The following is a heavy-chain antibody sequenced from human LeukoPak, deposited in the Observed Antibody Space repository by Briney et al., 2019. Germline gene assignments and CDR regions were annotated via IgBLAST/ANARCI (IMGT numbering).Heavy chain of an antibody. Sequence: PGGSLRLSCAASGFTFSSYAMSWVRQTPGKGLEWVGRSRNKANSYTTEYAASVKGRFSISRDDSKNSLFLQMNSLKTDDTAVYYCTRASLSGSYFFYWGQGALVTVSS. CDR3: TRASLSGSYFFY. CDR2: SRNKANSYTT. J-gene: IGHJ4*02. V-gene: IGHV3-72*01. CDR1: GFTFSSYA. D-gene: IGHD1-26*01.